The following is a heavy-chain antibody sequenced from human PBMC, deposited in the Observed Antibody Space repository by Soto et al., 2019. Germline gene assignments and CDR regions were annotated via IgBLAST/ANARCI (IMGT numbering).Heavy chain of an antibody. V-gene: IGHV4-39*01. J-gene: IGHJ4*02. CDR1: GGSISSSSYY. CDR2: IYYSGST. Sequence: QLQLQESGPGLVKPSETLSLTCTVSGGSISSSSYYWGWIRQPPGKGLEWIGSIYYSGSTYYNPSLTSRVTLSVATSKNQFSLKLRSVTAADTAVYYCARQDIVVVPAAMGRWGQGTLVTVSS. D-gene: IGHD2-2*01. CDR3: ARQDIVVVPAAMGR.